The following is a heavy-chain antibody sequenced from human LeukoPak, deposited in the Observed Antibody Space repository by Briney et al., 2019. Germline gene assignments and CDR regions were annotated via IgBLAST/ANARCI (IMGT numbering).Heavy chain of an antibody. CDR1: GFTFSSYA. V-gene: IGHV3-30-3*01. D-gene: IGHD5-24*01. Sequence: PGGSLRLSCAASGFTFSSYAVHWVRQAPGKGLEWVAVISYDGSNKYYADSVKGRFTISRDNSKNTLYLQMNSLRAEDTAVYYCARDERDGYNSNYFDYWGQGTLVTVSS. CDR3: ARDERDGYNSNYFDY. CDR2: ISYDGSNK. J-gene: IGHJ4*02.